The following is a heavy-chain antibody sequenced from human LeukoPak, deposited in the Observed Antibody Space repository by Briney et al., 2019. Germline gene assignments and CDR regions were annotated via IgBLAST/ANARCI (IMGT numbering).Heavy chain of an antibody. CDR3: ARPQLTGDPDDAFDI. Sequence: HPGGSLRLSCAASGFTFTSFSMNWVRQAPGKGLEWLSYINSDSKTIYYADSVKGRFTISRDNAKNSLYLQMNSLRAEDTAVYYCARPQLTGDPDDAFDIWGQGTMVTVSS. CDR2: INSDSKTI. V-gene: IGHV3-48*04. CDR1: GFTFTSFS. J-gene: IGHJ3*02. D-gene: IGHD7-27*01.